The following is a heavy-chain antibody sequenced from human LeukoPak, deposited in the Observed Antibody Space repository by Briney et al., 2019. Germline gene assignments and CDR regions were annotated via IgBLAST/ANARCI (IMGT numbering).Heavy chain of an antibody. V-gene: IGHV3-21*01. J-gene: IGHJ4*02. CDR3: ASGNFDFWSGPNDY. Sequence: PGGSLRLSCAAXGFTFSSYSMNWVRQAPGKGLKWVSSISSSSYIYYADSVKGRFTISRDNAKNSLYLQMNSLRAEDTAVYYCASGNFDFWSGPNDYWGQGTLVTVSS. CDR2: ISSSSYI. CDR1: GFTFSSYS. D-gene: IGHD3-3*01.